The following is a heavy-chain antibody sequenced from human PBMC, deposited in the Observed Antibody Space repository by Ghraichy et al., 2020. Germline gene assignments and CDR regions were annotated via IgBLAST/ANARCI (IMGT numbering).Heavy chain of an antibody. CDR3: AKDMGENTAMVTGY. CDR1: GFTFSSYG. Sequence: SLRLSCAASGFTFSSYGMHWVRQAPGKGLEWVAVISYDGSNKYYADSVKGRFTISRDNSKNTLYLQMNSLRAEDTAVYYCAKDMGENTAMVTGYWGQGTLVTVSS. V-gene: IGHV3-30*18. D-gene: IGHD5-18*01. CDR2: ISYDGSNK. J-gene: IGHJ4*02.